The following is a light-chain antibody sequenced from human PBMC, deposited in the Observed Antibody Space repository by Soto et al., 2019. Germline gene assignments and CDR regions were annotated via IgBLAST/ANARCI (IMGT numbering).Light chain of an antibody. J-gene: IGLJ3*02. Sequence: QSVLTQPPSVSAAPGQKVTISCSGSSSNIGNNYVSWYQHLPVTAPQLLIYDHNKRPSWIPDRFSGSKSAKSATLGISGVKTGDEADSYCGPWESSLSAGVFGGGTKLTVL. CDR2: DHN. CDR1: SSNIGNNY. V-gene: IGLV1-51*01. CDR3: GPWESSLSAGV.